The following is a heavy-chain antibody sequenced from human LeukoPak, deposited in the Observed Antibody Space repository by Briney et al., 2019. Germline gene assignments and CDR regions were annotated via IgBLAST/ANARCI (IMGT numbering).Heavy chain of an antibody. D-gene: IGHD3-3*01. J-gene: IGHJ6*02. Sequence: VASVKVSCKASGYTFTSYDISWVRQATGQGLEWMGWMNPNSGNTGYAQKFQGRVTMTRNTSISTAYMELSSLRSEDTAVYYCAREYRGDFWSGYYLYYYGMDVWGQGTTVTVSS. V-gene: IGHV1-8*01. CDR3: AREYRGDFWSGYYLYYYGMDV. CDR2: MNPNSGNT. CDR1: GYTFTSYD.